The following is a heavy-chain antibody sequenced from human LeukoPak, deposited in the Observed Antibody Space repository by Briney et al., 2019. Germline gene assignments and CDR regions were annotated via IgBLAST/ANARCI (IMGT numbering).Heavy chain of an antibody. D-gene: IGHD2-15*01. J-gene: IGHJ4*02. CDR1: GYTFTGYY. Sequence: EASVKVSCKASGYTFTGYYMHWVRQAPGQGLEWMGRINPNSGGTNYAQKFQGKVTMTRDTPISTAYMELSRLRSDDTAVYYCARYGEYCSGGSCYYYFDYWGQGTLVTVSS. CDR3: ARYGEYCSGGSCYYYFDY. CDR2: INPNSGGT. V-gene: IGHV1-2*06.